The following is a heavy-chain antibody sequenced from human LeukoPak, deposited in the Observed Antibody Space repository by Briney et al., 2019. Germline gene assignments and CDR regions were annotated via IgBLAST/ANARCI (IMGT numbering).Heavy chain of an antibody. CDR1: GFTFSSYW. V-gene: IGHV3-7*01. D-gene: IGHD2-2*01. Sequence: GSLRLSCAASGFTFSSYWMSWVRQAPGKGLEWVANIKQDGSEKYYVDSVKGRFTISRDNAKNSLYLQMNSLRAEDTAVYYCARDHGYCSSTSCYPIYYYYYMDVWGKGTTVTVSS. CDR2: IKQDGSEK. CDR3: ARDHGYCSSTSCYPIYYYYYMDV. J-gene: IGHJ6*03.